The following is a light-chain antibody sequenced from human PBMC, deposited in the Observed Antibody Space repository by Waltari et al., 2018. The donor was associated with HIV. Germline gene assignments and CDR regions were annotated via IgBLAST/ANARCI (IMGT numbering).Light chain of an antibody. CDR3: QQSYSSPRT. CDR1: QSFTTY. Sequence: DIQMTQSPSSLSASVGDRVTISCRASQSFTTYLNWYQQKPGKAPKLLIYAKSSLQSGVPSRFSGSGSGTDFTLTISSLQPEDFATYYCQQSYSSPRTFGQGTKVEI. J-gene: IGKJ1*01. CDR2: AKS. V-gene: IGKV1-39*01.